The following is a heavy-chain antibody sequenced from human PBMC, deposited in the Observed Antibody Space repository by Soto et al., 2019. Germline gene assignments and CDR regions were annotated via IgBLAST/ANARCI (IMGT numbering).Heavy chain of an antibody. CDR2: IYYSGST. Sequence: PSETLSLTCTVSGGSISSYYWSWIRQPPGKGLEWIGYIYYSGSTNYNPSLKSRVTISVGTSKNQFSLKLSSVTAADTAVYYCARDNWNDDYFDYWGQGTLVTVSS. V-gene: IGHV4-59*01. CDR3: ARDNWNDDYFDY. D-gene: IGHD1-20*01. CDR1: GGSISSYY. J-gene: IGHJ4*02.